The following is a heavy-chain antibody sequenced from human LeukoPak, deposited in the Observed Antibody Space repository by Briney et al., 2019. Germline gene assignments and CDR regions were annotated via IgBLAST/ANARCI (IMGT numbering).Heavy chain of an antibody. Sequence: GGSLRLSCAASGFTFSSYGMHWVRQAPGKGVEGVAVICSDGSNKYYADSVKGRFTISRDNSKNTLYLQMNSLRAEDTAVYYCARDLVPGAYTFDIWGQGTMVTVSS. CDR3: ARDLVPGAYTFDI. CDR1: GFTFSSYG. CDR2: ICSDGSNK. J-gene: IGHJ3*02. D-gene: IGHD3-16*01. V-gene: IGHV3-33*01.